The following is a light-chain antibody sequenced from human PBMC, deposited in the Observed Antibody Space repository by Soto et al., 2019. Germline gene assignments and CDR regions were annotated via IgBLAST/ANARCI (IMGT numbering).Light chain of an antibody. CDR2: TGS. CDR3: QQTLSSTPR. Sequence: SHSPAAVSASIGDRVTLSFRASHAIDSWLAWYQQKPGEAPKLLIFTGSPLASGIPPRFSGSGSGTDFTLTISSLQPEDFTTYYCQQTLSSTPRFGQGTKVEIK. CDR1: HAIDSW. J-gene: IGKJ1*01. V-gene: IGKV1-12*01.